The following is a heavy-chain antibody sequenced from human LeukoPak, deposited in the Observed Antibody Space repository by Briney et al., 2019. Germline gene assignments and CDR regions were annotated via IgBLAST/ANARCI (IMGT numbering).Heavy chain of an antibody. CDR3: ASSRDGYNYMNH. CDR1: GFTFSSYW. Sequence: GGSLRLSCAASGFTFSSYWMHWVRQAPGKGLVWVSRINGDGTTTSYADSVKGRFTISRDSAKNTLYLQMNSLRAEDTAVYYCASSRDGYNYMNHWGQGTLVTVSS. CDR2: INGDGTTT. D-gene: IGHD5-24*01. J-gene: IGHJ5*02. V-gene: IGHV3-74*01.